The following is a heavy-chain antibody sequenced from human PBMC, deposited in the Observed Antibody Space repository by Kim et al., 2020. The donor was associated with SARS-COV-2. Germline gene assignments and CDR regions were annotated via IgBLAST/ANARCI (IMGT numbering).Heavy chain of an antibody. CDR2: IRPDGSER. D-gene: IGHD3-10*01. V-gene: IGHV3-7*05. J-gene: IGHJ4*02. CDR3: QAVADRMVRDY. Sequence: GGSLRLSCIMSGFTFSSYWMSWVRQAPGKGLEWVACIRPDGSERYYVDSVKGRFTISRDNAKNSLSLQMNSLRAEDTAVYYCQAVADRMVRDYWGQGSLV. CDR1: GFTFSSYW.